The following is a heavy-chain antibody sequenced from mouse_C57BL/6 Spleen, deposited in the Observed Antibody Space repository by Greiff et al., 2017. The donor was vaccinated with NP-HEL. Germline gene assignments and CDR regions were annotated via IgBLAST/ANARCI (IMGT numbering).Heavy chain of an antibody. CDR2: IHPNSGST. Sequence: QVQLKQPGAELVKPGASVKLSCKASGYTFTSYWMHWVKQRPGQGLEWIGMIHPNSGSTNYNEKFKSKATLTVDKSSSTAYMQLSSLTSEDSAVYYCARSDLTTVDLLDYWGQGTTLTVSS. J-gene: IGHJ2*01. CDR3: ARSDLTTVDLLDY. CDR1: GYTFTSYW. V-gene: IGHV1-64*01. D-gene: IGHD1-1*01.